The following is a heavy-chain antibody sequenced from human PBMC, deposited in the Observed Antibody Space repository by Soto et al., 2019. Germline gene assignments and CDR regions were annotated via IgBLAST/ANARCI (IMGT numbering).Heavy chain of an antibody. V-gene: IGHV4-31*03. J-gene: IGHJ6*03. CDR2: IYYSGST. CDR1: GGSISGGGYY. CDR3: ARGYCSGGSCYYGYYYMDV. Sequence: PSETLSLTCTVSGGSISGGGYYWSWIRQHPGKGLEWIGYIYYSGSTYYNPSLKSRVTISVDTSKNQFSLKLSSVTAADTAVYYCARGYCSGGSCYYGYYYMDVWGKGTTVTVSS. D-gene: IGHD2-15*01.